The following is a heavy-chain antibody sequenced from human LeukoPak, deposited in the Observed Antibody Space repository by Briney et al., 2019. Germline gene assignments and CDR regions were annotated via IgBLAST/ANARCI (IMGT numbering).Heavy chain of an antibody. D-gene: IGHD6-13*01. J-gene: IGHJ4*02. Sequence: PSETLSLTCAVYGGSFSGYYWSWIRQPPGKGREGRGEINHRGSTNYNPSLTTRVTISVDPSTNQFSLKLSPVPAADTAVYYCARGPRGPESSSWSYWGQGTLVTVSS. V-gene: IGHV4-34*01. CDR1: GGSFSGYY. CDR3: ARGPRGPESSSWSY. CDR2: INHRGST.